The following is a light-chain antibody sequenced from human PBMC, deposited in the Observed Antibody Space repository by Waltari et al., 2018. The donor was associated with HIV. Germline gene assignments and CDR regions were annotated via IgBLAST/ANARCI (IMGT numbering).Light chain of an antibody. CDR2: KNE. J-gene: IGLJ3*02. CDR1: NSNIGNTF. CDR3: AAWDDRLRTWR. V-gene: IGLV1-47*01. Sequence: QSVLTQPPSASGTPGQRVIVSCSGSNSNIGNTFVYWYQHLPGTTPQPLLHKNEQGPSGVPDRFSRAKSGTSASLASSGLQSDDEADYYCAAWDDRLRTWRFGGGTKLTVL.